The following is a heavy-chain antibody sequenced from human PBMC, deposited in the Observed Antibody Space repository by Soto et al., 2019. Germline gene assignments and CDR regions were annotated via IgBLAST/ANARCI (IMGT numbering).Heavy chain of an antibody. J-gene: IGHJ6*02. Sequence: PGGSLRLSCASSGFTFSSYAMSWVRQAPGKGLEWVSAISGSGGSTYYADSVKGRFTISRDNSKNTLYLQMNSLRAEDTAVYYCARSIAAAGDYYYYGMDVWGQGTTVTVPS. CDR2: ISGSGGST. D-gene: IGHD6-13*01. CDR3: ARSIAAAGDYYYYGMDV. CDR1: GFTFSSYA. V-gene: IGHV3-23*01.